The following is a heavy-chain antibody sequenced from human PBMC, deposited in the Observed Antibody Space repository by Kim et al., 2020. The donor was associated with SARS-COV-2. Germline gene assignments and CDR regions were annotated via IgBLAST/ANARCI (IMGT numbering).Heavy chain of an antibody. V-gene: IGHV1-69*13. D-gene: IGHD3-10*01. CDR3: ARGSPQASEYYYYYYGMDV. CDR1: GGTFSSYA. CDR2: IIPIFGTA. J-gene: IGHJ6*02. Sequence: SVKVSCKASGGTFSSYAISWVRQAPGQGLEWMGGIIPIFGTANYAQKFQGRVTITADESTSTAYMELSSLRSEDTAVYYCARGSPQASEYYYYYYGMDVWGQGTTVTVSS.